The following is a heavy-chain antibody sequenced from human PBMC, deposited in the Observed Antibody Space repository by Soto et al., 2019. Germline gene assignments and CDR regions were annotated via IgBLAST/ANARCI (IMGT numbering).Heavy chain of an antibody. CDR1: GFTFSSYG. CDR2: ISYDGSNK. D-gene: IGHD4-17*01. Sequence: GGSLRLSCAASGFTFSSYGMHWVRQAPGKGLEWVAVISYDGSNKYYADSVKGRFTISRDNSKNTLYLQMNSLRAEDTAVYYCAKGAYDYGDLSYFDYWGQGTLVTV. J-gene: IGHJ4*02. V-gene: IGHV3-30*18. CDR3: AKGAYDYGDLSYFDY.